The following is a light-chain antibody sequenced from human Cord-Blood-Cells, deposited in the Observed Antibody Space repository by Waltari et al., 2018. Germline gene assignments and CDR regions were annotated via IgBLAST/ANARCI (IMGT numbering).Light chain of an antibody. J-gene: IGLJ2*01. V-gene: IGLV2-14*01. Sequence: QSALTQPASVSGSPGQSITISCTGTSRDVGGYNYVSRYQQHPGKAPKLMIYDASKRPSGVSNRFSGSKSGNTASLTISGLQAEDEADYYCSSYTSSSTYVVFGGGTKLTVL. CDR2: DAS. CDR3: SSYTSSSTYVV. CDR1: SRDVGGYNY.